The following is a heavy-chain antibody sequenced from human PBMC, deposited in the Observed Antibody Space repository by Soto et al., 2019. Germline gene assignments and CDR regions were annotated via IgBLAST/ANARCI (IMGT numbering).Heavy chain of an antibody. D-gene: IGHD1-26*01. V-gene: IGHV3-33*08. CDR3: ARTTYSGSYPPHYYYYYGMDV. CDR1: GFTFSSYG. Sequence: GGSLRLSCTASGFTFSSYGMHWVRQAPGKGLEWVAVIWYDGSNKYYADSVKGRFTISRDNSKNTLYLQMNSLRAEDTAVYYCARTTYSGSYPPHYYYYYGMDVWGQGTTVTVSS. J-gene: IGHJ6*02. CDR2: IWYDGSNK.